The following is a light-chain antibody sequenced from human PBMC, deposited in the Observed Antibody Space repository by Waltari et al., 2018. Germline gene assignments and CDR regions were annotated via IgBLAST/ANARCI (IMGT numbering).Light chain of an antibody. CDR1: QTINPW. V-gene: IGKV1-5*03. Sequence: DIQMTQSPSPLSASVGDRVTITCPARQTINPWLAWYQQKPGKAPKLLIYKSSSLESGVPSRFRGSGSGTEFTLTINSLQPDDFATYYCQQYNSYPYTFGQGTKLEIK. CDR2: KSS. J-gene: IGKJ2*01. CDR3: QQYNSYPYT.